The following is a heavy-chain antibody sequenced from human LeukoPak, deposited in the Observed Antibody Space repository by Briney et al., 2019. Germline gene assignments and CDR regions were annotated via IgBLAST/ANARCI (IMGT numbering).Heavy chain of an antibody. D-gene: IGHD4-23*01. J-gene: IGHJ6*02. CDR1: GFTFSSYG. CDR3: ARDGDYGGFSDYYYGMDV. Sequence: GRSLRLSCAASGFTFSSYGMHWVRQAPGKGLEWVAVIWYDGSNKYYADSVKGRFTISRDSSKNTLYLQMNSLRAEDTAVYYCARDGDYGGFSDYYYGMDVWGQGTTVTVSS. CDR2: IWYDGSNK. V-gene: IGHV3-33*01.